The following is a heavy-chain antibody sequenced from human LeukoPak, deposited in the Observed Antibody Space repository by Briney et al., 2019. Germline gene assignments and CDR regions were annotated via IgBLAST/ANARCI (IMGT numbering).Heavy chain of an antibody. V-gene: IGHV3-23*01. Sequence: PGGSLRLSCAASGFTFSTSAMNWVRQAPGKGLEWVSVIGGSGDTTYYADSVRGRFTISRDNFKNTLYLQMNSLTDEDTAIYYCAKGKGLPHYYYYGMDVWGQGTTVTASS. CDR2: IGGSGDTT. CDR1: GFTFSTSA. CDR3: AKGKGLPHYYYYGMDV. J-gene: IGHJ6*02.